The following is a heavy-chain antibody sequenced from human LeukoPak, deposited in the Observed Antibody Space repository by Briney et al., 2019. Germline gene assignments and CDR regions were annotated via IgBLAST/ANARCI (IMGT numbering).Heavy chain of an antibody. Sequence: GGSLRLSCAASGFTFSSYSMNWVRQAPGKGLEWVSSISSSSSYIYYADSVKGRFTISRDNAKNSLYLQMNSLRAEDTAVYYSARDFLDSGHGDWFDPWGQGTLVTVSS. CDR2: ISSSSSYI. J-gene: IGHJ5*02. V-gene: IGHV3-21*01. CDR1: GFTFSSYS. D-gene: IGHD5-12*01. CDR3: ARDFLDSGHGDWFDP.